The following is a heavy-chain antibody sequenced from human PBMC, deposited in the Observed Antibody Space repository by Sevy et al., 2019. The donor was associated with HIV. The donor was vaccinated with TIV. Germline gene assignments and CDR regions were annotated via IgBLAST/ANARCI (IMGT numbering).Heavy chain of an antibody. D-gene: IGHD1-20*01. CDR2: ISSSSSTI. V-gene: IGHV3-48*01. CDR1: GFTFSSYS. J-gene: IGHJ6*03. CDR3: ARDQITGTLNYYYYMDV. Sequence: GGSLRLSCAASGFTFSSYSMNWVRQAPGKGLEWVSYISSSSSTIYYADSVKGRFTISRDNAKNSLYLQMNSLRAEDTAVYYCARDQITGTLNYYYYMDVWGKGTTVTVSS.